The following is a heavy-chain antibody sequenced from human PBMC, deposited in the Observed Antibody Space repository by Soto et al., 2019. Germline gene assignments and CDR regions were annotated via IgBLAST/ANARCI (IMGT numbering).Heavy chain of an antibody. D-gene: IGHD6-13*01. Sequence: QVQLVESGGGVVQPGRSLRLSCAASGFTFSSYGMHWVRQAPGKGLEWVAVISYDGSNKYYADSVKGRFTISRDNSKNTLYRQMNSLRAEDTAVYYCAKDRPDSRGYWGQGTLVTVSS. CDR2: ISYDGSNK. J-gene: IGHJ4*02. CDR3: AKDRPDSRGY. V-gene: IGHV3-30*18. CDR1: GFTFSSYG.